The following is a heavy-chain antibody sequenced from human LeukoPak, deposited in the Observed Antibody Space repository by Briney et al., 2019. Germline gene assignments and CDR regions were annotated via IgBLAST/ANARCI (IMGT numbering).Heavy chain of an antibody. J-gene: IGHJ3*02. CDR1: GGTLSNYA. CDR2: TTPIFGSA. D-gene: IGHD3-22*01. Sequence: ASVKVSCKASGGTLSNYALSWVRQAPGKGLEWMGGTTPIFGSAEYAQNFQGRVTVTTDESTSTAHMEMSSLRSDDTAVYYCAGALFHYDSSGYDMDGFDIWGQGTLVTVSS. V-gene: IGHV1-69*05. CDR3: AGALFHYDSSGYDMDGFDI.